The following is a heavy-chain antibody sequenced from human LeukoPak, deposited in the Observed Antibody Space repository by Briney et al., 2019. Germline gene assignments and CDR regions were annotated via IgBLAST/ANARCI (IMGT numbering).Heavy chain of an antibody. J-gene: IGHJ4*02. CDR3: ARGGLEPFDF. V-gene: IGHV3-74*01. CDR2: INPEATTT. Sequence: GGSLRLSCTGSEFSVGDYWIHWVRQAPGKGLVWVSRINPEATTTNYADSVRGRFTVSRDNAENMVYLQMKSLRAEDTAVYYCARGGLEPFDFWGQGTLVTVSS. CDR1: EFSVGDYW. D-gene: IGHD3-16*01.